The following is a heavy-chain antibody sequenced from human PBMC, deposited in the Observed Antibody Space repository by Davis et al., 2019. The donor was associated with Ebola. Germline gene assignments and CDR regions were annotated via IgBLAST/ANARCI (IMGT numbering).Heavy chain of an antibody. D-gene: IGHD3-10*01. CDR2: ISDTGGLT. CDR1: GFTFRSYA. V-gene: IGHV3-23*01. Sequence: GESLKISCAASGFTFRSYAMSWVRQAPGKGLEWVSTISDTGGLTYFADSVRSRFTISRDNSRNTLYLQLETLETEDTAVYYCAKDPWGYYGSVSYPSIFDYWGQGTLVTVSS. CDR3: AKDPWGYYGSVSYPSIFDY. J-gene: IGHJ4*02.